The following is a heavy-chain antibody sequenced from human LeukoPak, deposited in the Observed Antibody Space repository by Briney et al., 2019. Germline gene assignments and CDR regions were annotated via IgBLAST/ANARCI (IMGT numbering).Heavy chain of an antibody. J-gene: IGHJ3*02. Sequence: GRSLRLSCAASGFTFSSYAMHWVRQAPGKGLEWVAVISYDGSNKYYADSVKGRFTISGDNSKNTLYLQMNSLRAEDTAVYYCARVDRGAFDIWGQGTMVTVSS. CDR2: ISYDGSNK. D-gene: IGHD3-9*01. V-gene: IGHV3-30-3*01. CDR3: ARVDRGAFDI. CDR1: GFTFSSYA.